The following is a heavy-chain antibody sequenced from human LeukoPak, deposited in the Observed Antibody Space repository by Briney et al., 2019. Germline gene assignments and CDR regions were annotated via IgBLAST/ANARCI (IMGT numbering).Heavy chain of an antibody. V-gene: IGHV3-23*01. CDR2: ISGSGGST. Sequence: GGSLRLSCAASGFTFSSYAMSWVRQAPGKGLEWVSAISGSGGSTYYADSVKGRFTISRDNSKNTLYLQMNSLRAEDMAVYYCAKATLGYCSSTSCFFDYWGQGTLVTVSS. CDR3: AKATLGYCSSTSCFFDY. CDR1: GFTFSSYA. D-gene: IGHD2-2*01. J-gene: IGHJ4*02.